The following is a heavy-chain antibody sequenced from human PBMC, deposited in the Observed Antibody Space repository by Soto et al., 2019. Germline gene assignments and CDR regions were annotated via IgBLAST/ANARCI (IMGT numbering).Heavy chain of an antibody. J-gene: IGHJ6*02. CDR1: GGTFSSYA. Sequence: QVQLVQSGAEVKKPGSSVKVSCKASGGTFSSYAISWVRQAPGQGLEWMGGIIPIFGTANYAQKFQGRVTITADESTSTAYMELSSLRSEDTAVYYCARDRGGYSYGTHYYGMDVWGQGTTVTVSS. CDR3: ARDRGGYSYGTHYYGMDV. CDR2: IIPIFGTA. D-gene: IGHD5-18*01. V-gene: IGHV1-69*12.